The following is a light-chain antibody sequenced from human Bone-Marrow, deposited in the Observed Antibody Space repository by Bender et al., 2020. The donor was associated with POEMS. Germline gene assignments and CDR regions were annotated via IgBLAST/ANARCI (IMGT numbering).Light chain of an antibody. CDR3: QVWDGSTYHWV. V-gene: IGLV3-21*02. J-gene: IGLJ3*02. CDR2: DNS. CDR1: NFGSKT. Sequence: SYALTQPPSVSVAPGQTAGITCGGNNFGSKTVHWYHHKPGPAPVLVVYDNSDRPAGIPARFSGSNAGDTATLTISGVEAGDEADYYCQVWDGSTYHWVFGGGTKLTVL.